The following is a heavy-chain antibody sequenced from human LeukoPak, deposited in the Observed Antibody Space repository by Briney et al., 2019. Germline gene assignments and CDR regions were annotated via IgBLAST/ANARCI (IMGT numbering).Heavy chain of an antibody. V-gene: IGHV3-21*04. CDR3: ARGNSDYDHDY. J-gene: IGHJ4*02. CDR1: GFTFSRYS. Sequence: GGSLRLSCATSGFTFSRYSMNWVRQAPGKGLEWVSSISTTSTYIYYADSVKGRFTVSRDNAKKSVFLQVNSLRAEDTAMYYCARGNSDYDHDYWGQGTLVTVSS. CDR2: ISTTSTYI. D-gene: IGHD5-12*01.